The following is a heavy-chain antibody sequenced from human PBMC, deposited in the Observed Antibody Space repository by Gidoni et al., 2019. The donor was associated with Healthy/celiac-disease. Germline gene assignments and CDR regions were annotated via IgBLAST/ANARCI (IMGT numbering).Heavy chain of an antibody. CDR3: ARRTAARPFDY. D-gene: IGHD6-6*01. V-gene: IGHV4-59*01. CDR2: IYYSGST. Sequence: QVQLQESGPGLVKPSETLSLTCTVSGGSISSYYWSWIRQPPGKGLEWIGYIYYSGSTNYNPSLKSRGTISVDTSKNQFSRKLSSVTAADTAVYYCARRTAARPFDYWGQGTLVTVSS. CDR1: GGSISSYY. J-gene: IGHJ4*02.